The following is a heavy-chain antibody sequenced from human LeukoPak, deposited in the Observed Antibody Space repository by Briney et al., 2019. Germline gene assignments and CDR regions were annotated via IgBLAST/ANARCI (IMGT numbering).Heavy chain of an antibody. D-gene: IGHD6-19*01. CDR3: ARNSGWYGVS. J-gene: IGHJ4*02. V-gene: IGHV4-38-2*02. CDR2: IYHSWST. Sequence: SETLSLTCTVSGYSITSGYYWGWIRQPPGKGLEWIGSIYHSWSTDYNPSLKSRVTQSIDTSKNQFSLKLSSVTAADTAVYYCARNSGWYGVSWGQGTLVTVSS. CDR1: GYSITSGYY.